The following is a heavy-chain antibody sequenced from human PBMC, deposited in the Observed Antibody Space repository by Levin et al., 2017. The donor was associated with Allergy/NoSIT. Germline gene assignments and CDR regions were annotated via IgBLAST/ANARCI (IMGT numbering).Heavy chain of an antibody. Sequence: ETLSLTCAASGFTFSSYSMNWVRQAPGKGLEWVSSISSSSSYIYYADSVKGRFTISRDNAKNSLYLQMNSLRAEDTAVYYCARDLHNSILDYWGQGTLVTVSS. V-gene: IGHV3-21*01. CDR3: ARDLHNSILDY. D-gene: IGHD2/OR15-2a*01. J-gene: IGHJ4*02. CDR1: GFTFSSYS. CDR2: ISSSSSYI.